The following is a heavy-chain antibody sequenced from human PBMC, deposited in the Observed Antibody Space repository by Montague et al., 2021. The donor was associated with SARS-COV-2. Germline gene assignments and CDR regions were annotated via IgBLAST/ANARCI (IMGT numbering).Heavy chain of an antibody. CDR2: ST. V-gene: IGHV4-39*01. D-gene: IGHD3-9*01. Sequence: STYYNPYIKSRVTISGDTSKNQFSLKLSSVTAADTAVYYCARTFTDWLRYYGMDVSGQATTRTV. CDR3: ARTFTDWLRYYGMDV. J-gene: IGHJ6*02.